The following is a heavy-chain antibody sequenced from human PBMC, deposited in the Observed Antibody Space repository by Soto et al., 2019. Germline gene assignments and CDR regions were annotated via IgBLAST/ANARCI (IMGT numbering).Heavy chain of an antibody. D-gene: IGHD1-26*01. V-gene: IGHV6-1*01. CDR3: ASENKELPNYYYYGMDV. Sequence: SQTLSVTCVISGDSVSSNSAAWTWIRQSPSRGLEWLGRTYYRSKWYNDYAVSVKSRITINPDTSKNQFSLQLNSVTPEDTAVDYCASENKELPNYYYYGMDVWGQGTTVTVSS. CDR2: TYYRSKWYN. J-gene: IGHJ6*02. CDR1: GDSVSSNSAA.